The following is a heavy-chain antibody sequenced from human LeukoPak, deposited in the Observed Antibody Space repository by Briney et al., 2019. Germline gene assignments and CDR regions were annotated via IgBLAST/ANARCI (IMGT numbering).Heavy chain of an antibody. CDR2: ISSSSTYT. V-gene: IGHV3-11*03. CDR1: GFIFSNYY. D-gene: IGHD6-13*01. Sequence: PGGSLRLSCAASGFIFSNYYMSWIRQAPGKGLEWVSCISSSSTYTTYADSVKGRFTISRDNAKNSLYLQMNNLRAEDTAIYYCARLGTFSSRYKWFDPWGQGALVTVSS. J-gene: IGHJ5*02. CDR3: ARLGTFSSRYKWFDP.